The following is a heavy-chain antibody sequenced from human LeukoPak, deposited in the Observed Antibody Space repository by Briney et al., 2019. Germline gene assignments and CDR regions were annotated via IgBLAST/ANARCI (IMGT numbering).Heavy chain of an antibody. V-gene: IGHV1-18*01. Sequence: GASVKVSCKASGYTFTSYGVSWVRQAPGQGLEWMGWISAYNGNTNYAQKVQARVTMTRDTSTSTAYMELRSLRSDDTAVYYCARESTVTTSDYWGQGTLVTVSS. CDR3: ARESTVTTSDY. J-gene: IGHJ4*02. CDR1: GYTFTSYG. D-gene: IGHD4-11*01. CDR2: ISAYNGNT.